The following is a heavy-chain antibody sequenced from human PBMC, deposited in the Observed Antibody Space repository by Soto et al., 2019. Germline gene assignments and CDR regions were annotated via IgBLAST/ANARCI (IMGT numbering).Heavy chain of an antibody. Sequence: QVQLVESGGGVVQPGRSLRLSCAASGFTFSSYGMHWVRQAPGKGLEWVAVISYDGSNKYYADSVKGRFTISRDNSKNTLYLQVNSLRAEDTAVYYCASTVTLIDAFDIWGQGTMVTVSS. V-gene: IGHV3-30*03. CDR3: ASTVTLIDAFDI. D-gene: IGHD4-17*01. CDR2: ISYDGSNK. CDR1: GFTFSSYG. J-gene: IGHJ3*02.